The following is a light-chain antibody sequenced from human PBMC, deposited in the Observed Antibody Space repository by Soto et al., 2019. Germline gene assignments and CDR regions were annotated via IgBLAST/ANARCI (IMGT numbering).Light chain of an antibody. Sequence: DIQMTQSPSTLSGSVGDRVTITCRASQTISYWLAWYQHKPGKAPNLLIYKASALKSGVPSRFSGSGSGTEFTLTISSLQPDDFATYYCQQYNSYPLTFGGGTKVDIK. V-gene: IGKV1-5*03. CDR1: QTISYW. CDR3: QQYNSYPLT. CDR2: KAS. J-gene: IGKJ4*01.